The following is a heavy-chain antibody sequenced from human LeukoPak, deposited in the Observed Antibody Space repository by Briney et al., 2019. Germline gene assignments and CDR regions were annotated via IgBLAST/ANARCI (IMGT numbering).Heavy chain of an antibody. J-gene: IGHJ6*02. D-gene: IGHD6-13*01. V-gene: IGHV3-66*01. CDR1: GFTVSSNY. CDR3: ARAATSSWYGYYYCGMDV. Sequence: AAGSLRLSCAASGFTVSSNYMSWVRQAPGKGLEWVSVIYGGGSTYYSDSVKGRFTISRDNSKNTLYLQMNSLRAEDTAVYYCARAATSSWYGYYYCGMDVWGQGTTVTVSS. CDR2: IYGGGST.